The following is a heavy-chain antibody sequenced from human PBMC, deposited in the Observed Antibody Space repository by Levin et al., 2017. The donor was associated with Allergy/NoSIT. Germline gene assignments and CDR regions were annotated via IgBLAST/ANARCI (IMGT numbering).Heavy chain of an antibody. CDR1: GFTFSDYY. Sequence: PGGSLRLSCAASGFTFSDYYMSWIRQAPGKGLEWVSYISSSGSTIYYADSVKGRFTISRDNAKNSLYLQMNSLRAEDTAVYYCARDGGYDILTGYYNGYYYYGMDVWGQGTTVTVSS. J-gene: IGHJ6*02. CDR2: ISSSGSTI. CDR3: ARDGGYDILTGYYNGYYYYGMDV. V-gene: IGHV3-11*01. D-gene: IGHD3-9*01.